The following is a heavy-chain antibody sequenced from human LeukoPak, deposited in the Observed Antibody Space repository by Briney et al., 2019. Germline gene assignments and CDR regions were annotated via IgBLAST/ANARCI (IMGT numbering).Heavy chain of an antibody. Sequence: SETLSLTCTVSGYSISSGYYWGWIRQPPGKGLEWIGSIYHSGSTYYSPSLKSRVTISVDTSKNQFSLKLSSVTAADTAVYYCARERIQEANNWFDPWGQGTLVTVSS. V-gene: IGHV4-38-2*02. CDR3: ARERIQEANNWFDP. CDR1: GYSISSGYY. D-gene: IGHD5-18*01. J-gene: IGHJ5*02. CDR2: IYHSGST.